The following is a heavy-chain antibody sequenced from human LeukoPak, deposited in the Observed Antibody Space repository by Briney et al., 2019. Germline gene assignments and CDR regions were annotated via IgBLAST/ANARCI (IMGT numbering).Heavy chain of an antibody. D-gene: IGHD6-13*01. V-gene: IGHV3-21*01. CDR1: GFTFSIHW. J-gene: IGHJ4*02. CDR2: ISSSSSYI. Sequence: GGSLRLSCAASGFTFSIHWMTWVRQAPGKGLEWVSSISSSSSYIYYADSVKGRFTISRDNAKNSLYLQMNSLRAEDTAVYYCARAPAAAGPRPDHFDYWGQGTLVTVSS. CDR3: ARAPAAAGPRPDHFDY.